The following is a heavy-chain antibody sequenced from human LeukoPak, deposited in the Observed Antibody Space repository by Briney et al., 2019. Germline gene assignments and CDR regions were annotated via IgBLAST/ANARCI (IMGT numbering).Heavy chain of an antibody. V-gene: IGHV1-3*01. Sequence: GASVKVSCKASGYTFTSYAMHWVRQAPGQRLEWMGWINAGNGNTKYSQKFQGRVTITRDTSASTAYMELSSLRSEDTAVYYCARGYRRFGELLGCWGQGTLVTVSS. D-gene: IGHD3-10*01. CDR3: ARGYRRFGELLGC. CDR2: INAGNGNT. J-gene: IGHJ4*02. CDR1: GYTFTSYA.